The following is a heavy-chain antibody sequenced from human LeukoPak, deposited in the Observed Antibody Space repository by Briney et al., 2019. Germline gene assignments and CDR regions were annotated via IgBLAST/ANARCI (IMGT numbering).Heavy chain of an antibody. CDR3: ARTYYYDSSGYFDY. V-gene: IGHV4-30-2*01. J-gene: IGHJ4*02. Sequence: SQTLSLTCAVSGGSISSGGYSWGRIRQPPGKGLEWIGYIYHSGSTYYNPSLKSRVTISVDRSKNQFSLKLSSVTAADTAVYYCARTYYYDSSGYFDYWGQGTLVTVSS. CDR2: IYHSGST. CDR1: GGSISSGGYS. D-gene: IGHD3-22*01.